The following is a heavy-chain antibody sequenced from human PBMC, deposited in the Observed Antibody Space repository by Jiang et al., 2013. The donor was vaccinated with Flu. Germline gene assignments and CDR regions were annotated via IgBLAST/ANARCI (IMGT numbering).Heavy chain of an antibody. CDR3: AKDLGDYGDYAYYYYGMDV. D-gene: IGHD4-17*01. CDR2: ISYDGSNK. J-gene: IGHJ6*02. V-gene: IGHV3-30*18. CDR1: GFTFSSYG. Sequence: GRSLRLSCAASGFTFSSYGMHWVRQAPGKGLEWVAVISYDGSNKYYADSVKGRFTISRDNSKNTLYLQMNSLRAEDTAVYYCAKDLGDYGDYAYYYYGMDVWGQGTTVTVSS.